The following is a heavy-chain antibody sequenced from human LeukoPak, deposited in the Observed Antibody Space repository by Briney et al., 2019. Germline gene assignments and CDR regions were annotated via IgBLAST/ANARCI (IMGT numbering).Heavy chain of an antibody. V-gene: IGHV1-2*02. CDR3: ARGTVVVPAAYSQPGDNWFDP. J-gene: IGHJ5*02. CDR2: SNPNSGGT. D-gene: IGHD2-2*01. CDR1: GYTFTGYY. Sequence: GASVKVSCKASGYTFTGYYMHLVRQAPGQGLEWMGWSNPNSGGTNYAQKFQGRVTMTRDTSISTAYMELSRLRSDDTAVYYCARGTVVVPAAYSQPGDNWFDPWGQGTLVTVSS.